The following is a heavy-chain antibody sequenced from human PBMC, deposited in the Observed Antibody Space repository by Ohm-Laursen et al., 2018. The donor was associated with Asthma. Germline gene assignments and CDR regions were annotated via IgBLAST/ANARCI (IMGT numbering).Heavy chain of an antibody. V-gene: IGHV3-30-3*01. CDR1: GFTFRSYA. CDR3: ARDWGRCDGSGYSDFDY. Sequence: SLRLSCAASGFTFRSYAMHWVRQAPGKGLEWVAVGGSYYDGGLKYYADSVNGRFTVPRDDSKNTLYLQMDSLRPEDTAVYYCARDWGRCDGSGYSDFDYWGQGTLVTVSS. D-gene: IGHD3-22*01. CDR2: GGSYYDGGLK. J-gene: IGHJ4*02.